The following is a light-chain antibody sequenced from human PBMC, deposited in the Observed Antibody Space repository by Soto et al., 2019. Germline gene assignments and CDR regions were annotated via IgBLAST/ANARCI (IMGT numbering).Light chain of an antibody. CDR2: EVI. V-gene: IGLV2-8*01. CDR3: SSYAGSNNF. CDR1: SSDVGGYNY. Sequence: QSVLTQPPSASGSPGQSVTISCTGTSSDVGGYNYVSWYQQHPDKAPKLIIYEVIKRPSGVPDRFSGSKSGNTASLTVSGLQADDEADYYCSSYAGSNNFFGGGTKLTVL. J-gene: IGLJ2*01.